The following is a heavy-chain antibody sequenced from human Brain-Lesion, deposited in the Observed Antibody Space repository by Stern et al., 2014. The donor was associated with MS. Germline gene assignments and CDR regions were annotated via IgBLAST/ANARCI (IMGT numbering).Heavy chain of an antibody. V-gene: IGHV1-2*02. CDR1: GYIFTGYY. J-gene: IGHJ6*02. CDR2: INPNTGGT. CDR3: ARDQRGITIFGVVTDYYYLGMDV. Sequence: QVQLGQSGAEVKKPGASVKVSCKTSGYIFTGYYIHWVRQAPGQGLEGMAWINPNTGGTKYAQKFQGRVTMSRDRSISTAYVELSSLTSDDTAVYYCARDQRGITIFGVVTDYYYLGMDVWGQGTTVTVSS. D-gene: IGHD3-3*01.